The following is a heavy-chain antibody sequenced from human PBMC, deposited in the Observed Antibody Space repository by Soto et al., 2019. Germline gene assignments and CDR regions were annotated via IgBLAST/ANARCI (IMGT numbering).Heavy chain of an antibody. Sequence: EVQLLESGGGLVQPGGSLRLSCAADGFTFSSYAMSWVRQAPGKGLEWVSAISGSGGTTYYADSVKGRFTFSRDNSKNTLYLQMNSLRAEDTAVYYCAKTANGWFSAFDIWGQGTMVTVSS. CDR3: AKTANGWFSAFDI. V-gene: IGHV3-23*01. CDR1: GFTFSSYA. J-gene: IGHJ3*02. CDR2: ISGSGGTT. D-gene: IGHD6-19*01.